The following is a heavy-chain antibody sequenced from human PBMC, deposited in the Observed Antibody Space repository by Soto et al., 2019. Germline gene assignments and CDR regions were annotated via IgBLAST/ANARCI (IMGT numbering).Heavy chain of an antibody. Sequence: GGSLRLSCAASGFTFSSYGMHWVRQAPGKGLEWVAVIWYDGSNKYYADSVKGRFTISRDNSKNTLYLQMNSLRAEDTAVYYCARDQIAHLSYYYGMDVWGQGTTVTVSS. CDR3: ARDQIAHLSYYYGMDV. D-gene: IGHD3-22*01. CDR1: GFTFSSYG. CDR2: IWYDGSNK. J-gene: IGHJ6*02. V-gene: IGHV3-33*01.